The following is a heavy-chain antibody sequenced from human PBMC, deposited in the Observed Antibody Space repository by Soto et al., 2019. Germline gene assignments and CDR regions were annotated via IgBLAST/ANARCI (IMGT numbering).Heavy chain of an antibody. J-gene: IGHJ3*02. V-gene: IGHV1-58*01. D-gene: IGHD3-10*01. CDR1: GFTFTSSA. CDR2: IVVGSGNT. Sequence: GASVKVSCKASGFTFTSSAVQWVRQARGQRLEWIGWIVVGSGNTNYAQKFQERVTITRDMSTSTAYMELSSLRSEDTAVYYCAALTMVRHFPDAFDIWGQGTMVTVSS. CDR3: AALTMVRHFPDAFDI.